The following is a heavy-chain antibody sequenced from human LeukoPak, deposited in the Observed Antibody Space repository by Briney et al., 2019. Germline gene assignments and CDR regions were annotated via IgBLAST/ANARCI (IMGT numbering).Heavy chain of an antibody. CDR2: INPSGGST. V-gene: IGHV1-46*01. CDR1: GYTFTSYY. D-gene: IGHD5-18*01. CDR3: ARVSAPRGYSYGYLLDY. J-gene: IGHJ4*02. Sequence: ASVKVSCKASGYTFTSYYMHWVRQAPGQGLEWMGIINPSGGSTSYAQKFQGRVTMTRDTSTSTVYMELSSLRSEDTAVYYCARVSAPRGYSYGYLLDYWGQGTLVTVFS.